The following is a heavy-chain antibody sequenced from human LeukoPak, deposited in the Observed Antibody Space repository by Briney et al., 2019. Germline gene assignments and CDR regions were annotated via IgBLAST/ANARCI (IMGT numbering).Heavy chain of an antibody. Sequence: GGSLRLSCAASGFTFDDYAIQWVRQAPGKGLEWVSGISWNSGSIGYADSVKGRFTISRDNAKNSLYPQMNSLRAEDTALYYCAKERRNRLDYWGQGTLVTVSS. CDR2: ISWNSGSI. J-gene: IGHJ4*02. CDR1: GFTFDDYA. CDR3: AKERRNRLDY. V-gene: IGHV3-9*01. D-gene: IGHD1-14*01.